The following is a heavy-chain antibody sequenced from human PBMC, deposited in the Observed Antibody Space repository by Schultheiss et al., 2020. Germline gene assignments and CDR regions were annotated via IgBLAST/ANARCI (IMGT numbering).Heavy chain of an antibody. D-gene: IGHD2-15*01. CDR1: GFTFGDYA. V-gene: IGHV3-11*04. CDR2: ISSSGSTI. J-gene: IGHJ5*02. Sequence: GGSLRLSCTASGFTFGDYAMSWFRQAPGKGLEWVSYISSSGSTIYYADSVKGRFTISRDNAKNSLYLQMRSLRAEDTAVYYCARDAGGSSGWFDPWGQGTLDTVSS. CDR3: ARDAGGSSGWFDP.